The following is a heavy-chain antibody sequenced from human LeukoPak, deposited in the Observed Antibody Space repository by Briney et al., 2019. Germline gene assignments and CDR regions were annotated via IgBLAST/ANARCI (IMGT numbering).Heavy chain of an antibody. D-gene: IGHD1-26*01. V-gene: IGHV3-53*01. CDR3: AKDGRVTPSGWFDP. J-gene: IGHJ5*02. CDR2: IHSADET. Sequence: GGSLRLSCAASGISVTSNYMHWVRQAAGKGLEWVSIIHSADETEYADSVKGRFTVSRDNSENTLYLQMNSLRVEDTAVYYCAKDGRVTPSGWFDPWGQGTLVTVSS. CDR1: GISVTSNY.